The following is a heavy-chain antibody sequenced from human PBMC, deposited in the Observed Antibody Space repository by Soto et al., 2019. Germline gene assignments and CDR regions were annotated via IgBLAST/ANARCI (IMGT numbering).Heavy chain of an antibody. CDR1: GYSFTAQY. CDR2: INPPSGAT. CDR3: AKGDSSWVSWFAH. D-gene: IGHD6-19*01. J-gene: IGHJ5*02. V-gene: IGHV1-2*02. Sequence: ASVKVSCNASGYSFTAQYLHCVRNPPGEGLEWTGWINPPSGATRYNQKFQGRVTMTRDTSMSTAYLEVRSLRPDDTAVYYCAKGDSSWVSWFAHWGQGALVTVCS.